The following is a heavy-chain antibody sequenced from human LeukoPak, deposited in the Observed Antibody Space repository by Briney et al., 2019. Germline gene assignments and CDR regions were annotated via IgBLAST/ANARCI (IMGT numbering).Heavy chain of an antibody. D-gene: IGHD2-15*01. Sequence: SETLSLTCTVSGDSISSFYWSWIRQPAGKGLEWIGRIYTSGSTNYNLSLKSRVTMSVDTSKNQFSLKLSSVTAADTAVYYCAREVVVAATYDYWGQGTLVTVSS. CDR3: AREVVVAATYDY. J-gene: IGHJ4*02. CDR1: GDSISSFY. V-gene: IGHV4-4*07. CDR2: IYTSGST.